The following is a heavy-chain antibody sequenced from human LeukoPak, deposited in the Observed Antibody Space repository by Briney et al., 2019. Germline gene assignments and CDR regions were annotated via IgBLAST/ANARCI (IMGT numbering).Heavy chain of an antibody. CDR2: VSPDSGDT. CDR1: GYTFTNND. J-gene: IGHJ4*02. D-gene: IGHD6-19*01. V-gene: IGHV1-8*01. Sequence: ASVKVSCKASGYTFTNNDINWVRQATGQGLEWTGWVSPDSGDTGYAPNFRGRVTMTTDTSISTAYMELTSLTSEDTAIYYCTRGRAAGDWGQGTLVTVSS. CDR3: TRGRAAGD.